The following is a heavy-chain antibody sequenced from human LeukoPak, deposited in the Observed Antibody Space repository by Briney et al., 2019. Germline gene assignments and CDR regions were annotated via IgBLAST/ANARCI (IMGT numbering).Heavy chain of an antibody. D-gene: IGHD2-2*01. CDR2: INPNSGGT. CDR3: ARDRHCSSTSCYYHWFDP. Sequence: ASVKVSCKASGYTFTGYYMHWVRQAPGQGLEWMGWINPNSGGTNYAQKFQGRVTMTRDTSISTACMELSRLRSDDTAVYYCARDRHCSSTSCYYHWFDPWGQGTLVTVSA. V-gene: IGHV1-2*02. J-gene: IGHJ5*02. CDR1: GYTFTGYY.